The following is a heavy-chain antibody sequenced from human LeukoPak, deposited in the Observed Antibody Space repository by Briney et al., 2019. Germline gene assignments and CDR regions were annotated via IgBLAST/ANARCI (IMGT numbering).Heavy chain of an antibody. J-gene: IGHJ4*02. V-gene: IGHV3-73*01. CDR2: IRNKAYTYAT. Sequence: TGGSLRLSCAASGFAFGGSTMHWVRQASGKGLEWVGRIRNKAYTYATTYAASVKGRFTISRDDSKNTAYLQMNSLKTEDTAVYYCTRWVMAATEPFDYWGQGTLVTVSS. CDR3: TRWVMAATEPFDY. D-gene: IGHD2-15*01. CDR1: GFAFGGST.